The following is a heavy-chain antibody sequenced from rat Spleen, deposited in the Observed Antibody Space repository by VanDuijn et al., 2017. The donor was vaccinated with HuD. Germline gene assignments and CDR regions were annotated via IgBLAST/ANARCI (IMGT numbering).Heavy chain of an antibody. Sequence: EVQLVESGGGLVQPGRSLKLSCAASGFTFSDYAMNWIRQAPTKGLEWVASISPSGGNTYYRDSVKGRFTISRDNAKSTLYLQMDSLRSEDTATYYCARQELQYPWYFDYWGQGVMVTVSS. J-gene: IGHJ2*01. D-gene: IGHD1-8*01. CDR3: ARQELQYPWYFDY. V-gene: IGHV5-19*01. CDR2: ISPSGGNT. CDR1: GFTFSDYA.